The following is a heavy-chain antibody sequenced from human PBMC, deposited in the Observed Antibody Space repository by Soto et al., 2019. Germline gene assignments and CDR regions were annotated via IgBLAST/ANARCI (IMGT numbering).Heavy chain of an antibody. J-gene: IGHJ1*01. CDR3: ARDLAYCGGDCYSDEYFQH. V-gene: IGHV3-30-3*01. CDR1: GFTFSSYA. Sequence: QVQLVESGGGVVQPGRSLRLSCAASGFTFSSYAMHWVRQAPGKGLEWVAVISYDGSNKYYADSVKGRFTISRDNSKNTLYREMNSLRAEDTAVYYCARDLAYCGGDCYSDEYFQHWGQGNLVTVSS. D-gene: IGHD2-21*02. CDR2: ISYDGSNK.